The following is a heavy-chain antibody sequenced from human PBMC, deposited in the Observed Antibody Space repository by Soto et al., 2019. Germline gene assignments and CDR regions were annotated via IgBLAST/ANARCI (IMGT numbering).Heavy chain of an antibody. CDR1: GYTFTSYD. J-gene: IGHJ4*02. CDR3: TRGDF. Sequence: QVQLVQSGAEAKKPGASVTVSCQASGYTFTSYDINWVRLATGQGLEWMGFMTPSSGNTGYAQKFQGRVTLPRNTSIRTAYLELSSLRSDDTAVYYCTRGDFWGQGTLVTVSS. CDR2: MTPSSGNT. V-gene: IGHV1-8*01.